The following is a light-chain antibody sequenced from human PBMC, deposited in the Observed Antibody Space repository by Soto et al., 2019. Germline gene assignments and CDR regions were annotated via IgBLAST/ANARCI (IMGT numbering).Light chain of an antibody. CDR2: GNS. Sequence: QSVLTQPPSVSGAPGQRVTISCTGSSSNIGAGYDVHWYQQLPGTAPKLLIYGNSNRPSGVPDRFSGSKSGTSASLAITGLQAEDEADYYCQSYDSSLSGGVFGGGTNSPS. J-gene: IGLJ3*02. CDR3: QSYDSSLSGGV. CDR1: SSNIGAGYD. V-gene: IGLV1-40*01.